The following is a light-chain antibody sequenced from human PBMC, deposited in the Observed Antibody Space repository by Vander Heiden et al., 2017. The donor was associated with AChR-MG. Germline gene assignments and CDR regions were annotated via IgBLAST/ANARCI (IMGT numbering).Light chain of an antibody. CDR2: ATS. V-gene: IGKV1-9*01. J-gene: IGKJ3*01. Sequence: DLQLTQSPSFLSASVGDSVTITCRASPGINNYLAWYQQKPGKAPTVLIYATSTVQSGVPSRFSGSGSGTEFSLTISSLRPEDFATYYGKQLTTFGPGTKVDIK. CDR3: KQLTT. CDR1: PGINNY.